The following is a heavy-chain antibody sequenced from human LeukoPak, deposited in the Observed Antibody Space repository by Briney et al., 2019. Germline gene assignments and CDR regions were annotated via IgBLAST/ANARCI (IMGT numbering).Heavy chain of an antibody. Sequence: SETLSLTCTVSGGSVSSGSYYWSWIRQPPGKGLKWIGYIYYSGSTNYNPSLKSRVTISVDTSKNQFSLKLSSVTAADTAVYYCARAESGYGGYGYYYYGMDVWGQGTTVTVSS. V-gene: IGHV4-61*01. D-gene: IGHD5-12*01. J-gene: IGHJ6*02. CDR2: IYYSGST. CDR3: ARAESGYGGYGYYYYGMDV. CDR1: GGSVSSGSYY.